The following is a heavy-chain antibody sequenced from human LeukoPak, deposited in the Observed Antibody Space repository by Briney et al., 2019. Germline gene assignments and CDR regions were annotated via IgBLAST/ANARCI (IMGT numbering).Heavy chain of an antibody. J-gene: IGHJ4*02. CDR3: ARDRGSRVFDY. CDR2: IYYSGST. D-gene: IGHD3-10*01. Sequence: SETLSLTCAVYGGSFSGYYWSWIRQPPGKGLEWIGYIYYSGSTNYNPSLKSRVTISVDTSKNQFSLKLSSVTAADTAVYYCARDRGSRVFDYWGQGTLVTVSS. V-gene: IGHV4-59*01. CDR1: GGSFSGYY.